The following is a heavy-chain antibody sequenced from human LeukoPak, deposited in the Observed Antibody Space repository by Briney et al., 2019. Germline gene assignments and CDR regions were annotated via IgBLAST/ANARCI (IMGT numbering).Heavy chain of an antibody. J-gene: IGHJ4*02. V-gene: IGHV4-38-2*02. Sequence: PSETLSPTCTVSGYSISSGYYWGWIRQPPGKGLEWIGSIYHSGSTYYNPSLKSRVTISVDTSKNQFSLKLSSVTAADTAVYYCARDPLYCSSTSCYLPFDYWGQGTLVTVSS. CDR2: IYHSGST. CDR3: ARDPLYCSSTSCYLPFDY. D-gene: IGHD2-2*01. CDR1: GYSISSGYY.